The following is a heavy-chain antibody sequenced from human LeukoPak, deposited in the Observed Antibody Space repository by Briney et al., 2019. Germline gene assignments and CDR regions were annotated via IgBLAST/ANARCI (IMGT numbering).Heavy chain of an antibody. V-gene: IGHV3-23*01. J-gene: IGHJ5*02. D-gene: IGHD6-19*01. Sequence: GGSLRLSCAASGFTFRSHDMSWVRQAPGKGLEWVSAISGSGGSTYYADSVKGRFTISRDNSKNTLYLQMNSLRAEDTAAYYCAKDLGKVAGINNWFDPWGQGTLVTVSS. CDR2: ISGSGGST. CDR3: AKDLGKVAGINNWFDP. CDR1: GFTFRSHD.